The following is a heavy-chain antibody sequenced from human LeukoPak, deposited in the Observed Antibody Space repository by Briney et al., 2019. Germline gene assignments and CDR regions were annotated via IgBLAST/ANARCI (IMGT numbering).Heavy chain of an antibody. V-gene: IGHV4-34*01. D-gene: IGHD1-1*01. Sequence: GSLRLSCAASGFTFSFYWMSWVRQAPGKGLEWIGEINHSGSTNYNPSLKSRVTISVDTSKNQFSLKLSSVTAADTAVYYCARGLRLERLPYYFDYWGQGTLVTVSS. CDR1: GFTFSFYW. CDR2: INHSGST. J-gene: IGHJ4*02. CDR3: ARGLRLERLPYYFDY.